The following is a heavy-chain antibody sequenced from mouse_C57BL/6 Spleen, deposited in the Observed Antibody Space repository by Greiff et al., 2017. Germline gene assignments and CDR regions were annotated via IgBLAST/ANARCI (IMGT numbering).Heavy chain of an antibody. CDR3: ASETAQATSPAY. V-gene: IGHV1-52*01. D-gene: IGHD3-2*02. J-gene: IGHJ3*01. Sequence: QVQLQQPGAELVRPGSSVKLSCKASGYTFTSSWMHWVKQRPIQGLEWIGNIDPSDSETHYNPKFKDKATLTVDKSSSTAYLQLSSLTSEDSAVYYCASETAQATSPAYWGQGTLVTVSA. CDR2: IDPSDSET. CDR1: GYTFTSSW.